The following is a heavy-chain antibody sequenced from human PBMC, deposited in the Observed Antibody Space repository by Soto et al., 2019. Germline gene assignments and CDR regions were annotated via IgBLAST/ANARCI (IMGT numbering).Heavy chain of an antibody. J-gene: IGHJ4*02. CDR3: AKASQRWLQFSLSNY. CDR1: GFTFSSYG. D-gene: IGHD5-12*01. Sequence: QVQLVESGGGVVQPGRSLRLSCAASGFTFSSYGMHWVRQAPGKGLEWVAVISYDGSNKYYADSVKGRFTISRDNSKNTLYLQMNSLRAEDTAVYYCAKASQRWLQFSLSNYWGQGTLVTVSS. V-gene: IGHV3-30*18. CDR2: ISYDGSNK.